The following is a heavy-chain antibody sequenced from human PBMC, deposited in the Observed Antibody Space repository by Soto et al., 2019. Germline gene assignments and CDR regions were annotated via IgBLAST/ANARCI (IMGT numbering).Heavy chain of an antibody. CDR3: ARLADLGYCISTSCYPSYFDY. CDR1: GGSISSSSYY. V-gene: IGHV4-39*01. J-gene: IGHJ4*02. CDR2: IYYSGST. Sequence: PSETLSLTCTVSGGSISSSSYYWGWIRQPPGKGLEWIGSIYYSGSTYYNPSLKSRVTISVDTSKNQFSLKLSSVTAADTAVYYCARLADLGYCISTSCYPSYFDYWGQGTLVTVSS. D-gene: IGHD2-2*01.